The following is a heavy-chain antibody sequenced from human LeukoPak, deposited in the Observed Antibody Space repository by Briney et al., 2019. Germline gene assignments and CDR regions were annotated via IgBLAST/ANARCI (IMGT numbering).Heavy chain of an antibody. CDR1: GFTFRSFA. V-gene: IGHV3-23*01. Sequence: QAGGSLRLSCAASGFTFRSFAMSWVRQAPGKGLEWVSTISGSGTSTYYADSVKGRFTISRDNSKNTLYLQMNSLRAEDTAEYYCAKDHSPTEEIAAAGSPPYYYYYYMDVWGKGTTVTVSS. D-gene: IGHD6-13*01. CDR3: AKDHSPTEEIAAAGSPPYYYYYYMDV. CDR2: ISGSGTST. J-gene: IGHJ6*03.